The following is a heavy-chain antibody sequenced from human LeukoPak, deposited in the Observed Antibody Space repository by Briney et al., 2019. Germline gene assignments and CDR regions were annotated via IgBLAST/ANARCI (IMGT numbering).Heavy chain of an antibody. V-gene: IGHV1-69*06. Sequence: GASVKVSCKASGGTFSSYAISWVRQAPGQGLEWMGGIIPIFGTANYAQKFQGRVTMTEDTSTDTAYMELSSLRSEDTAVYYCATDGAYCGGDCRHRGLNWFDPWGQGTLVTVSS. CDR2: IIPIFGTA. CDR3: ATDGAYCGGDCRHRGLNWFDP. D-gene: IGHD2-21*02. J-gene: IGHJ5*02. CDR1: GGTFSSYA.